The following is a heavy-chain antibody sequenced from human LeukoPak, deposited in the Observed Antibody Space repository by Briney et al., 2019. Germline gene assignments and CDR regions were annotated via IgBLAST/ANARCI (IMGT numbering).Heavy chain of an antibody. Sequence: GRSLRLSCAASGFTFSKNGMHWVRQAPGKGLEWVSVIYSGGSTYYADSVKGRFTISRDNSKNTLYLQMNSLRAEDTAVYYCARGSVTTGPFGMDVWGQGTTVTVSS. CDR1: GFTFSKNG. CDR2: IYSGGST. D-gene: IGHD5-18*01. V-gene: IGHV3-66*01. J-gene: IGHJ6*02. CDR3: ARGSVTTGPFGMDV.